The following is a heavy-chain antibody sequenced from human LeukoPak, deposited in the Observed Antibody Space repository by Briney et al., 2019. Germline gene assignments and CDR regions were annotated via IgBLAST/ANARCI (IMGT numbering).Heavy chain of an antibody. D-gene: IGHD3-10*01. J-gene: IGHJ6*04. Sequence: VASVKVSCKASGYSFTGYYMHWVRQAPGQGLEWMGWINPNSGGTKYAQKFQGRVTITADKSTSTAYMELSSLRSEDTAVYYCARDPYYGSGSYRYGMDVWGKGTTVTISS. CDR2: INPNSGGT. CDR3: ARDPYYGSGSYRYGMDV. V-gene: IGHV1-2*02. CDR1: GYSFTGYY.